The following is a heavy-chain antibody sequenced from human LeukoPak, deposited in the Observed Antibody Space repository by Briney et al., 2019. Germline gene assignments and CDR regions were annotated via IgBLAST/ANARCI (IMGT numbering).Heavy chain of an antibody. Sequence: PSETLSHTRAVPGGSTSSSFSCRIRQPAGKGLEWIGRIYTSGSTNYNPSLKSRVTISVDQSKNQFSLKLSSVTAADTAVYYCAREIPDWHFDHWGRGTLVTVSS. V-gene: IGHV4-4*07. J-gene: IGHJ2*01. CDR2: IYTSGST. CDR1: GGSTSSSF. CDR3: AREIPDWHFDH.